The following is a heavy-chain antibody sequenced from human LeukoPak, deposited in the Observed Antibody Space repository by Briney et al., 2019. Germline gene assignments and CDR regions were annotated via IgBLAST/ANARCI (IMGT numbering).Heavy chain of an antibody. V-gene: IGHV3-23*01. J-gene: IGHJ4*02. CDR2: ISGSGGST. CDR1: GFTFSSYS. D-gene: IGHD3-22*01. CDR3: AKIPPHYYDSSGPIDY. Sequence: GGSLRLSCVASGFTFSSYSMNWVRQAPGKGLEWVSAISGSGGSTYYADSVKGRFTISRDNSKNTLYLQMNSLRAEDTAVYYCAKIPPHYYDSSGPIDYWGQGTLVTVSS.